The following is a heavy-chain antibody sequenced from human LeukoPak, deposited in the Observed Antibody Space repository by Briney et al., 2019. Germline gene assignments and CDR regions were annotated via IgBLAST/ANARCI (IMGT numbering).Heavy chain of an antibody. CDR3: AGSSWIHYYYYGMDV. Sequence: SETLSLTCAVYGGSFSGYYWSWIPQPPGKGLELIGEINHSGSTNYNPSLKSRVTISVDTSKNQFSLKLSSVTAADTAVYYCAGSSWIHYYYYGMDVWGQGTTVTVSS. CDR1: GGSFSGYY. J-gene: IGHJ6*02. CDR2: INHSGST. D-gene: IGHD6-13*01. V-gene: IGHV4-34*01.